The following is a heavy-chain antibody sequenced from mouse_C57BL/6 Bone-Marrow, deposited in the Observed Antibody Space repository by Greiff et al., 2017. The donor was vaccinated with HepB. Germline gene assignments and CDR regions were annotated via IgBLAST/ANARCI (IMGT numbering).Heavy chain of an antibody. CDR3: TTSTYYEGFAY. D-gene: IGHD1-1*01. CDR2: IDPENGDT. V-gene: IGHV14-4*01. J-gene: IGHJ3*01. CDR1: GFNIKDDY. Sequence: EVQLQQSGAELVRPGASVKLSCTASGFNIKDDYMHWVKQRPEQGLEWIGWIDPENGDTEYASKFQGKATITADTSSNTAYLPLSSLTSEDTAVYYCTTSTYYEGFAYWGQGTLVTVSA.